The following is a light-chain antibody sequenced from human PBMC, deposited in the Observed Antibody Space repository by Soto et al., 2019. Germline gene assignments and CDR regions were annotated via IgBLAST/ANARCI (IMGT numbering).Light chain of an antibody. CDR1: QSVSSSY. V-gene: IGKV3-20*01. CDR3: QEYGSSSWT. Sequence: EIVLTQSPGTLSLSPGERATLSCRASQSVSSSYLAWYQQKPGQAPRILIYGASSRATGIPDRFSGSGSGTAFTLTISRLELEDFAVYYCQEYGSSSWTFVQGTKVEIK. J-gene: IGKJ1*01. CDR2: GAS.